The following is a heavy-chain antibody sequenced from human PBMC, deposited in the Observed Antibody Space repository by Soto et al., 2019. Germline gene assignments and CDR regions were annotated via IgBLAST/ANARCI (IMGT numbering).Heavy chain of an antibody. D-gene: IGHD1-7*01. J-gene: IGHJ4*02. CDR3: AAGLELLSGFDY. Sequence: ASVKVSCKASGFTFTSSAVQWVRQARGQRLEWIGWIVVGSGNTNYAQKFQERVTITRDMSTSTAYMELSSLRSEDTAVYYCAAGLELLSGFDYWGQGTLVTVSS. CDR1: GFTFTSSA. V-gene: IGHV1-58*01. CDR2: IVVGSGNT.